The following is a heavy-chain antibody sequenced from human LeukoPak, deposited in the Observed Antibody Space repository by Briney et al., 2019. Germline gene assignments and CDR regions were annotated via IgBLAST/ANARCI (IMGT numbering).Heavy chain of an antibody. V-gene: IGHV3-21*01. CDR3: ARALWYSSSSRNWFDP. J-gene: IGHJ5*02. Sequence: GGSLRLPCAASGFTFSSYSMNWVRQAPGKGLEWVSSISSSSSYIYYADSVKGRFTISRDNAKNSLYLQMNSLRAEDTAVYCYARALWYSSSSRNWFDPWGQGTLVTVSS. CDR1: GFTFSSYS. D-gene: IGHD6-6*01. CDR2: ISSSSSYI.